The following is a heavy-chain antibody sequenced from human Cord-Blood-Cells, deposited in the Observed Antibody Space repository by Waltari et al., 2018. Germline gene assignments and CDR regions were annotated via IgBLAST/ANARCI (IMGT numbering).Heavy chain of an antibody. J-gene: IGHJ4*02. CDR3: ATPLNYYGSGSYYNYFDY. Sequence: QVQLVQSGAEVKKPGSSVKVSCKASGGTFSSSAISWVRQAPGQGLEWMGGDIPIFGTANYAHKFQGRVTVTADESTSTAYMELSSLRSEDTAVYDCATPLNYYGSGSYYNYFDYWGQGTLVTVSS. CDR1: GGTFSSSA. CDR2: DIPIFGTA. D-gene: IGHD3-10*01. V-gene: IGHV1-69*01.